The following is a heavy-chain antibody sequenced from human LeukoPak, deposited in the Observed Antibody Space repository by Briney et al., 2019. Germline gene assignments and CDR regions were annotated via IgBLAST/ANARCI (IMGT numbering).Heavy chain of an antibody. CDR3: ASHNWNDGGYYYYMDV. J-gene: IGHJ6*03. Sequence: SVKVSCKASGGTFSSYAISWVRQAPGQGLEWMGGIIPIFGTANYAQKFQGRVTITTDESTSTAYMELSSLRSEDTAVYYCASHNWNDGGYYYYMDVWGKGTTVTVSS. D-gene: IGHD1-20*01. CDR2: IIPIFGTA. V-gene: IGHV1-69*05. CDR1: GGTFSSYA.